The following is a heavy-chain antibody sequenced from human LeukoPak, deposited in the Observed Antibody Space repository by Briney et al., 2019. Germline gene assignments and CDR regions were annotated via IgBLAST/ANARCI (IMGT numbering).Heavy chain of an antibody. D-gene: IGHD3-3*01. V-gene: IGHV4-34*01. CDR2: ISHSGST. J-gene: IGHJ5*02. CDR1: GGSFSGYY. Sequence: SETLSLTCAVYGGSFSGYYWSWIRQPPGKGLEWIGEISHSGSTNYNPSLKSRVTISVDTSKNQFSLKLSSVTAADTAVYYCATIWSGYYSYNWFDPWGQGTLVTVSS. CDR3: ATIWSGYYSYNWFDP.